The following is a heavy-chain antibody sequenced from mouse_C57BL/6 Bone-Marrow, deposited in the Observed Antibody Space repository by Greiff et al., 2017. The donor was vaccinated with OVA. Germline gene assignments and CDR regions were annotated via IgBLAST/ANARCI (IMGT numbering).Heavy chain of an antibody. D-gene: IGHD1-1*01. Sequence: VQLQQSGPELVKPGASVKIPCKASGYTFTDYNMDWVKQSHGKSLEWIGDINPNNGGTIYNQKFKGKATLTVDKSSSTAYMELRSLTSEDTAVYNCARDYGSRRSYWYFDVWGTGTTVTVSS. CDR2: INPNNGGT. J-gene: IGHJ1*03. V-gene: IGHV1-18*01. CDR1: GYTFTDYN. CDR3: ARDYGSRRSYWYFDV.